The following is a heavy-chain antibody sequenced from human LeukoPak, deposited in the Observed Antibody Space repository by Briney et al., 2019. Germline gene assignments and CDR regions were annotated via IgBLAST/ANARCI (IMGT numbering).Heavy chain of an antibody. V-gene: IGHV3-11*01. CDR1: GFTFSDYY. CDR3: ARQPTAVTTDYYYYGMDV. J-gene: IGHJ6*02. Sequence: GGSLRLSCAASGFTFSDYYMSWIRQAPGKGLEWVSYISSSGSTIYYADSVKGRFTISRDNAKKSLYLQMNSLRAEDTAVYYCARQPTAVTTDYYYYGMDVWGQGTLVTVSS. CDR2: ISSSGSTI. D-gene: IGHD4-17*01.